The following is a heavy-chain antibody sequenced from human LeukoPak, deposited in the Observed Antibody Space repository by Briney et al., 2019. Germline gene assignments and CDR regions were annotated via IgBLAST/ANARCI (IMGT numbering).Heavy chain of an antibody. CDR1: GYTFTSYY. CDR2: INPSGGST. CDR3: ARGFDSSWYGYAMDV. V-gene: IGHV1-46*01. D-gene: IGHD6-13*01. J-gene: IGHJ6*02. Sequence: ASVKVSCKAFGYTFTSYYMHWVRQAPGQGLEWMGIINPSGGSTSYAQKFQGRVTTTRDTSTSTVYMDLSSLRSEDTAVYYCARGFDSSWYGYAMDVWGQGTTVTVSS.